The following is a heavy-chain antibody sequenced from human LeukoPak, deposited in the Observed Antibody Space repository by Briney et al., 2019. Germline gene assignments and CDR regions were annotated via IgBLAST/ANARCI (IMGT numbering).Heavy chain of an antibody. D-gene: IGHD3-22*01. CDR1: GYTFTGYY. J-gene: IGHJ4*02. Sequence: ASVKVSCKASGYTFTGYYMHWVRQAPGQGLEWMGWINPNSGGTNYAQKFQGRVTMTRDTSVSTAYMELSRLRSDDTAVYYCARGGYYDSSGYYYFDYWGQGTLVTVSS. CDR2: INPNSGGT. CDR3: ARGGYYDSSGYYYFDY. V-gene: IGHV1-2*02.